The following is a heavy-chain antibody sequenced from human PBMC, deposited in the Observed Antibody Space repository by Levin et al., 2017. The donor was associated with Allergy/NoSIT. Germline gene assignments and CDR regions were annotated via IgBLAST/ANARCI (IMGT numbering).Heavy chain of an antibody. V-gene: IGHV3-23*01. D-gene: IGHD3-16*01. CDR3: AKDRGGSSCWHLDH. J-gene: IGHJ4*02. CDR1: GFTFRNYA. Sequence: GGSLRLSCAASGFTFRNYAMAWVRQAPGKGLEWVSGIGSRGHYTYYAVSLKGRFTVSRDNSKNTLYLQVNSLRAEDTAVYYCAKDRGGSSCWHLDHWGQGTLVTVAS. CDR2: IGSRGHYT.